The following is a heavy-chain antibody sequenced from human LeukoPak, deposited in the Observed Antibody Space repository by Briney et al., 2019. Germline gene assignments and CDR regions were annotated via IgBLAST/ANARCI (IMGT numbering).Heavy chain of an antibody. CDR2: ISGSGGST. Sequence: GGSLRLSCAASGFTFSSYAMSWVRQAPGKGLEWVSTISGSGGSTYYADSVKGRFTISRDNSKNTLYLQMNSLRAEDTAVYYCAKSGYCSSTSCYNNWCDPWGQGTLVTVSS. CDR3: AKSGYCSSTSCYNNWCDP. V-gene: IGHV3-23*01. J-gene: IGHJ5*02. CDR1: GFTFSSYA. D-gene: IGHD2-2*02.